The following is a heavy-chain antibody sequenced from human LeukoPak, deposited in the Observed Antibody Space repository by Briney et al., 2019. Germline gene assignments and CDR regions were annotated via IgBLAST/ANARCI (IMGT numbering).Heavy chain of an antibody. V-gene: IGHV1-8*03. D-gene: IGHD5-18*01. Sequence: GASVKVSCKASGYTFTSYDINWVRQATGQGLEWMGWMNPNSGNTGYAQKFQGRVTITRNTSISTAYMELSSLRSEDTAVYYCARDQYSLYYFDYWGQGTLVTVSS. CDR3: ARDQYSLYYFDY. CDR1: GYTFTSYD. J-gene: IGHJ4*02. CDR2: MNPNSGNT.